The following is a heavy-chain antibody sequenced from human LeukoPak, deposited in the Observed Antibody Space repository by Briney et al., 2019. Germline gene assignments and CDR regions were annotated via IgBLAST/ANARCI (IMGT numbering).Heavy chain of an antibody. CDR3: ARQLGYYDFWSDYYTGNYFDY. CDR1: GGSISSSSYY. J-gene: IGHJ4*02. Sequence: SETLSLTCTVSGGSISSSSYYWGWIRQPPGKGLEWIGSIYYSGSTYYNPSLKSRVTISVDTSKNQFSLKLSSVTAADTAVYYCARQLGYYDFWSDYYTGNYFDYWGQGTLVTVSS. CDR2: IYYSGST. D-gene: IGHD3-3*01. V-gene: IGHV4-39*01.